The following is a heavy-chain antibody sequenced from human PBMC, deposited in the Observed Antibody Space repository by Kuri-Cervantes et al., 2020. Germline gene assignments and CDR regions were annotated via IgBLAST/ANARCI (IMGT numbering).Heavy chain of an antibody. CDR1: GYSLGNYG. D-gene: IGHD1-14*01. Sequence: ASVKVSCKASGYSLGNYGINWVRQAPGQGPEWMGWINTNTGNPAYAQGFTGRSVFSLDTSVSTAYLQISSLEPEDSAVYYCARGGMFDYWGQGSLVTVSS. CDR2: INTNTGNP. J-gene: IGHJ4*02. V-gene: IGHV7-4-1*02. CDR3: ARGGMFDY.